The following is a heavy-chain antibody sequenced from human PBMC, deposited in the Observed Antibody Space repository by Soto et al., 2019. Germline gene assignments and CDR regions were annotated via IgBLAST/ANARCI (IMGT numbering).Heavy chain of an antibody. V-gene: IGHV1-18*01. Sequence: QVQLVQSGAEVKKPGASVKVSCKASGYSFSSFGISWVRQAPGQGLEWVGWVSVPSGDTSSAQNFQGRVAVTTDTSTSTADMEVGSLRSDDTAVYYCARTCRSGGSCYLEYWGEGTLGIVSS. CDR2: VSVPSGDT. CDR3: ARTCRSGGSCYLEY. D-gene: IGHD2-15*01. CDR1: GYSFSSFG. J-gene: IGHJ4*02.